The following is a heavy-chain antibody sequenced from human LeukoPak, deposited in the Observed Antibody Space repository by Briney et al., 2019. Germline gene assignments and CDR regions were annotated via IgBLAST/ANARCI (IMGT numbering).Heavy chain of an antibody. J-gene: IGHJ4*02. CDR1: GFTFGDYA. CDR2: IRSKAHGGTT. D-gene: IGHD2-15*01. V-gene: IGHV3-49*03. Sequence: GGSLRLSCTASGFTFGDYAMSWFRQAPGEGLEWVGFIRSKAHGGTTEYAASVKGRFTISRDDSKTIAYLQMDSLKTEDTAVYYCTRAGRYCSGGSCYSFYWGQGTLVTVSS. CDR3: TRAGRYCSGGSCYSFY.